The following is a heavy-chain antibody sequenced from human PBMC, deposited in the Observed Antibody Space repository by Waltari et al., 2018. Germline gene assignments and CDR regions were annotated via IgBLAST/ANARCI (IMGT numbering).Heavy chain of an antibody. J-gene: IGHJ3*02. D-gene: IGHD6-19*01. CDR1: GGTFSSYA. Sequence: QVQLVQSGAEVKKPGSSVKVSCKASGGTFSSYAISWVRQAPGQGLEWMGRIIPIFGTANYAHKFQGRVTITADKSTSTAYMELSSLRSEDTAVYYCATAGIAVAGRDHDAFDIWGQGTMVTVSS. CDR2: IIPIFGTA. V-gene: IGHV1-69*08. CDR3: ATAGIAVAGRDHDAFDI.